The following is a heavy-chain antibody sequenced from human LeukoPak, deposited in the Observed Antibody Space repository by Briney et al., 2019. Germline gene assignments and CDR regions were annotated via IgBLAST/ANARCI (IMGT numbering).Heavy chain of an antibody. CDR3: ARERGVAVAGSPGGY. J-gene: IGHJ4*02. D-gene: IGHD6-19*01. V-gene: IGHV1-18*01. CDR1: GYTFTTYG. CDR2: INTYNGNA. Sequence: ASVKVSCKASGYTFTTYGISWVRQAPGQGLEWMGWINTYNGNANYAQKFQGRVTITADKSTSTAYMELSSLRSEDTAVYYCARERGVAVAGSPGGYWGQGTLVTVSS.